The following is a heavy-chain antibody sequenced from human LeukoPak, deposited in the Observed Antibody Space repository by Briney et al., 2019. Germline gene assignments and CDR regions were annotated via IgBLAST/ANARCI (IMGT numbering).Heavy chain of an antibody. Sequence: PGGSLRLSCAASGFTFSSYGMHWVRQAPGKGLEWVAVIWYDGSNKYYADSVKGRFTISRDNSKNTLYLQMSSLRAEDTAVYYCAREGYSSTWNPFDYWGQGTLVTVSS. V-gene: IGHV3-33*01. CDR1: GFTFSSYG. CDR2: IWYDGSNK. CDR3: AREGYSSTWNPFDY. J-gene: IGHJ4*02. D-gene: IGHD6-13*01.